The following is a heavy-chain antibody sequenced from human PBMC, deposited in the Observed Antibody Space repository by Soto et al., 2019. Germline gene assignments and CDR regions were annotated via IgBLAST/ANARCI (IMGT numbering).Heavy chain of an antibody. CDR2: IYYSGST. CDR3: ARREDTGYSLLGRGAFDI. V-gene: IGHV4-39*01. J-gene: IGHJ3*02. Sequence: SETLSLTCTVSGGSISSSSYYWGWIRQPPGKGLEWIGSIYYSGSTYYNPSLKSRVTISVDTSKNQFSLKLSSVTAADTAVYYCARREDTGYSLLGRGAFDIWGQGTMVTVSS. D-gene: IGHD5-18*01. CDR1: GGSISSSSYY.